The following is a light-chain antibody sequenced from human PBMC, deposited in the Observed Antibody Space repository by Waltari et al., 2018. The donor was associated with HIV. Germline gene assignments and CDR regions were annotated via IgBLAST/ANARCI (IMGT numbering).Light chain of an antibody. CDR1: SSNIGAGYD. CDR3: QTWGTDIRV. Sequence: QSVLTQPPSVSGAPGQRVTISCTGSSSNIGAGYDVHWYQQLPGTAPKLLIYGNSNRPSGVPDRFSGSKSGTSASLAITGLQSEDEADYYCQTWGTDIRVFGGGTKLTVL. CDR2: GNS. V-gene: IGLV1-40*01. J-gene: IGLJ3*02.